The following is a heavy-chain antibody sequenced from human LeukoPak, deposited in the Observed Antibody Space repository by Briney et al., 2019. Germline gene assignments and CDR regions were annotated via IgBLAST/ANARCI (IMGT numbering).Heavy chain of an antibody. CDR3: AKDKMRWELLVDY. CDR1: EFIVSNNY. Sequence: PGGSLRLSCAASEFIVSNNYMSWVRQAPGKGLEWVSIIYSGGSTYYANSVRDRFIISKDNSKNTVYLQLNSLRAEDTAVYYCAKDKMRWELLVDYWGQGTLVTVSS. CDR2: IYSGGST. D-gene: IGHD1-26*01. V-gene: IGHV3-66*01. J-gene: IGHJ4*02.